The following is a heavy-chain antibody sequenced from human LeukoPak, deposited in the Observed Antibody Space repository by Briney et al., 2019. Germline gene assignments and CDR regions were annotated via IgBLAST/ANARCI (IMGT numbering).Heavy chain of an antibody. D-gene: IGHD2-8*01. CDR3: ARASGYCTNGVCPEDY. V-gene: IGHV4-34*01. Sequence: PSETLSLTCAVYDGSFSGYYWSWIRQPPGKGLEWIGEINHSGSTNYNPSLKSRVTILVDTSKNQFSLKLSSVTAADTAVYYCARASGYCTNGVCPEDYWGQGTLVTVSS. CDR1: DGSFSGYY. CDR2: INHSGST. J-gene: IGHJ4*02.